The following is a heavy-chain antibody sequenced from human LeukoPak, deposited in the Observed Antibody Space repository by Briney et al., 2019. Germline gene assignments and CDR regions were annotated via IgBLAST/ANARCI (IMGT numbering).Heavy chain of an antibody. CDR2: IYHSGST. V-gene: IGHV4-30-2*01. CDR1: GGSISSGGYY. D-gene: IGHD3-10*01. J-gene: IGHJ4*02. CDR3: ARSYYGSTFDH. Sequence: SETLSLTCTVSGGSISSGGYYWSWIRQPPGKGLEWIGYIYHSGSTYYNPSLKSRVTISVDRSKNRFSLKLSSVTAADTAVYCCARSYYGSTFDHWGQGTLVTVSS.